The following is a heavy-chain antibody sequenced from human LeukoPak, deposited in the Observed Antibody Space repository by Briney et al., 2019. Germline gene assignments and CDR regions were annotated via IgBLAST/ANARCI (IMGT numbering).Heavy chain of an antibody. D-gene: IGHD5-18*01. CDR3: AKDPRRAAMVAGLFDY. CDR2: IRYDGSNK. J-gene: IGHJ4*02. V-gene: IGHV3-30*02. Sequence: PWGSLRLSCAASALTFSRYGMHWVRQAPGKGLEWVAFIRYDGSNKYYADSVKGRFTISRDNSKNTLYLQMNSLRAEDTAVYYCAKDPRRAAMVAGLFDYWGQGTLVTVSS. CDR1: ALTFSRYG.